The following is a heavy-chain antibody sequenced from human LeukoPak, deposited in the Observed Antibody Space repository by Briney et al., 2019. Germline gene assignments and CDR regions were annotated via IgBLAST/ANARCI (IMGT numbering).Heavy chain of an antibody. CDR1: GRTFSSYA. J-gene: IGHJ4*02. CDR2: QIPIFGTA. D-gene: IGHD2-15*01. V-gene: IGHV1-69*06. CDR3: ASGYCSGGSCYSLDY. Sequence: SVNVSCKASGRTFSSYAISWVRQAPGQGREGMGGQIPIFGTANYAQKFQGRVTITADNSTSTAYMELSSLRSEDTAVYYCASGYCSGGSCYSLDYWGQGTLVTVSS.